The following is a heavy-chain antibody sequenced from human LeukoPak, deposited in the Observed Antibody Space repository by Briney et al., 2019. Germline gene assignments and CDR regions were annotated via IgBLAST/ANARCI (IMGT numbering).Heavy chain of an antibody. CDR1: GGPLSGYY. CDR2: INHNGST. D-gene: IGHD4-23*01. Sequence: PSETLSLLCAVYGGPLSGYYWSWLRHPPGKGREWMGEINHNGSTNFNPSLKSRVTISVDTSKDQFSLKLSTVTPADKAVYYCARGTTVVTPGRGYFDYWGQGTLVTVSS. V-gene: IGHV4-34*01. CDR3: ARGTTVVTPGRGYFDY. J-gene: IGHJ4*02.